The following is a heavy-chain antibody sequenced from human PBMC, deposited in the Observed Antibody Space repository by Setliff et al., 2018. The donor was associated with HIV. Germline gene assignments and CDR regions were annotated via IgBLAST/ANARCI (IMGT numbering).Heavy chain of an antibody. J-gene: IGHJ4*02. CDR1: GGSISSYY. D-gene: IGHD3-22*01. CDR2: IFYSGST. Sequence: SETLSLTCTVSGGSISSYYWSWIRQPPGEGLEWIGYIFYSGSTNYNPSLKSRVTISVDTSKNQFSLKLSSVTAADTAVYYCAREGPYYYDSSGYYFDYWGQGTLVTVSS. CDR3: AREGPYYYDSSGYYFDY. V-gene: IGHV4-4*08.